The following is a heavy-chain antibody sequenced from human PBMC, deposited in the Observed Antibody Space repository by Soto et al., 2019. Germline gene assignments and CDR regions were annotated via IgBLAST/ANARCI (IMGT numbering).Heavy chain of an antibody. CDR3: EKDGAAVAGTDAFDI. V-gene: IGHV3-23*01. CDR2: ISGSGGST. Sequence: EVQLLESGGGLVQPGGSLRLSCAASGFTFSSYAMSWVRQAPGKGLEWVSAISGSGGSTYYADSVKGRFTISRDNSKNMLYLQTNSLRAEDTAVYYCEKDGAAVAGTDAFDIWGQGTMVTVSS. D-gene: IGHD6-19*01. J-gene: IGHJ3*02. CDR1: GFTFSSYA.